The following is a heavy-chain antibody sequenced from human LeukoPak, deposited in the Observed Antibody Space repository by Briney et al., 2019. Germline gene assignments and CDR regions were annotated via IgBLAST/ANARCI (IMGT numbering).Heavy chain of an antibody. J-gene: IGHJ4*02. CDR2: INHSGST. D-gene: IGHD5-24*01. V-gene: IGHV4-34*01. Sequence: SETLSLTCAVYGGSISGDYWSWIRQPLGKGLEWIGEINHSGSTNYNPSLKSRVTISVDTSKNQFSLKLSSVTAADTAVYYCARAEGRWLQLWGQGTLVTVSS. CDR1: GGSISGDY. CDR3: ARAEGRWLQL.